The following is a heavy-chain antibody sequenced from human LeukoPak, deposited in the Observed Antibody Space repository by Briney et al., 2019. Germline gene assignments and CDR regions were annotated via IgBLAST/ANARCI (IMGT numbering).Heavy chain of an antibody. CDR3: AKGSIAAAAPLDY. D-gene: IGHD6-13*01. CDR1: GFTFSSYG. J-gene: IGHJ4*02. V-gene: IGHV3-30*02. Sequence: GGSLRLSCAASGFTFSSYGMHWVRQAPGEGLEWVAFIRYDGSNKYYADSVKGRFTISRDNSKNTLYLQMNSLRAEDTAVYYCAKGSIAAAAPLDYWGQGTLVTVSS. CDR2: IRYDGSNK.